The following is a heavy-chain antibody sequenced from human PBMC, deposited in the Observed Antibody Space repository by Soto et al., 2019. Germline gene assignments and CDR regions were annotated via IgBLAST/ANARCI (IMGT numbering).Heavy chain of an antibody. Sequence: QVQLVESGGGVVQPGRSLRLSCAASGFTFSSYAMHWVRQAPGKGLEWVAVISYDGSNKYYEHSVKGRFTISRDNSKNRLYLQMNSLRAEDTAMYYCARDMAVFGGVWVETAFDYWGQGTLVTVSS. J-gene: IGHJ4*02. CDR1: GFTFSSYA. CDR2: ISYDGSNK. V-gene: IGHV3-30-3*01. D-gene: IGHD2-8*02. CDR3: ARDMAVFGGVWVETAFDY.